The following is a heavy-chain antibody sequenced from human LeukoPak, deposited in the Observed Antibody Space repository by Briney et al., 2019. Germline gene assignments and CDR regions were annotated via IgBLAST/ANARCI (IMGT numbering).Heavy chain of an antibody. J-gene: IGHJ4*02. V-gene: IGHV3-21*01. CDR3: AREYSGSYIGY. CDR2: IRSSSSYI. Sequence: GGSLRLSCAASGFTFSTYSMNWVRQAPGKGLEWVSYIRSSSSYIYYADSVKGRFTISRDNAKNSLYLQMNSLSAEDTAVYYCAREYSGSYIGYWGQGTLVTVSS. D-gene: IGHD1-26*01. CDR1: GFTFSTYS.